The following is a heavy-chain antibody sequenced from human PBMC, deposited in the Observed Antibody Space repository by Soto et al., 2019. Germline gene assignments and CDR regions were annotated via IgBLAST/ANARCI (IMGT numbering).Heavy chain of an antibody. CDR3: ARELKIAEYLFDY. CDR1: GGTFSSYA. D-gene: IGHD6-13*01. CDR2: IIPIFGTA. J-gene: IGHJ4*02. Sequence: SVKVSCKASGGTFSSYAISWVRQAPGQGLEWMGGIIPIFGTANYAQKFQGRVTITADESTSTAYMELSSLRSEDTAVYYCARELKIAEYLFDYWGQGTLVTVSS. V-gene: IGHV1-69*13.